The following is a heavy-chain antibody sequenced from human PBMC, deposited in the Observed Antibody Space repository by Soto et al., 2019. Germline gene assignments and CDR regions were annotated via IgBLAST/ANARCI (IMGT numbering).Heavy chain of an antibody. D-gene: IGHD3-10*01. CDR1: GGTFSSYA. CDR3: ARPGTHDAFDI. Sequence: SVNVSCKASGGTFSSYAISWVRQAPGQGLEWMGGIIPIFGTANYAQKFRGRVTITRDTSASTAYMELSSLRSEDTAAYYCARPGTHDAFDIWGQGTMVTVSS. J-gene: IGHJ3*02. V-gene: IGHV1-69*05. CDR2: IIPIFGTA.